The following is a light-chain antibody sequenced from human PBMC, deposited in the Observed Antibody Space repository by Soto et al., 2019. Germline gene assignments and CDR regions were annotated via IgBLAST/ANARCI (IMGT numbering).Light chain of an antibody. V-gene: IGKV3-11*01. J-gene: IGKJ5*01. CDR2: DAS. CDR3: QQRSNWL. Sequence: EIVLTQSPATLSLSPGERATLSCRASQSVSSYLAWYQQKPGQAPRLLIYDASNRATGIPARFSGSGSGTDFTLTISSLEPEDFAVYYCQQRSNWLFGQGTLLDIK. CDR1: QSVSSY.